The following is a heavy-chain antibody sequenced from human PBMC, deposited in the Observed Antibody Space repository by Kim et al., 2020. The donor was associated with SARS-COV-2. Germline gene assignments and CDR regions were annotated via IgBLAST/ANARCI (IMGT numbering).Heavy chain of an antibody. J-gene: IGHJ5*02. CDR3: ARKGFGYCSGGSCNWFDP. D-gene: IGHD2-15*01. V-gene: IGHV4-34*01. Sequence: NGRVTVSVDTSKNQFSLKLSSVTAADTAVYYCARKGFGYCSGGSCNWFDPWGQGTLVTVSS.